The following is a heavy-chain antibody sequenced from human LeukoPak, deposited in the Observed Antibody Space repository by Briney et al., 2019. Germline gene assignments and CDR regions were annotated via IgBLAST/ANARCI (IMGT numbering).Heavy chain of an antibody. CDR1: GDSISGNQW. CDR3: GRAGYYCIDH. V-gene: IGHV4-4*02. J-gene: IGHJ4*02. Sequence: PSETLSLTCAVSGDSISGNQWWSWLRQPPGKGLEWIGEIYHDGRTNHNPSLKGRVTISMDKSKNQFSLKLSSVTAADTAVYYCGRAGYYCIDHWGQGALVTVSS. D-gene: IGHD5-12*01. CDR2: IYHDGRT.